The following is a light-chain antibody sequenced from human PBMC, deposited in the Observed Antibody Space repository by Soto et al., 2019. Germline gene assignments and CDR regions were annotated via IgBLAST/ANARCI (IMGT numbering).Light chain of an antibody. Sequence: QSALTQPASVSVSPGQSITISCTGTSSDFGGYNYVSWYQQHPGKAPKLMIYDVSNRTSGVSNRFSGSKSGNTASLNISGLQAEYEADYYCSSYTSSSTTVVFGGGTQLTV. V-gene: IGLV2-14*01. CDR1: SSDFGGYNY. CDR3: SSYTSSSTTVV. CDR2: DVS. J-gene: IGLJ2*01.